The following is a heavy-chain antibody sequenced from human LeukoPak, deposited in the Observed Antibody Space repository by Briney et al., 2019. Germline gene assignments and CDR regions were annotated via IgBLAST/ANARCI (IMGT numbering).Heavy chain of an antibody. D-gene: IGHD6-19*01. J-gene: IGHJ6*03. Sequence: GGSLRLSCAASGFTFTSYSMNWVRQAPGKGLEWVSSISSSSSYIYYADSVKGRFTISRDNAKNSLYLQMNSLRAEDTAVYYCARDAVAGVMDVWGKGTTVTVSS. CDR1: GFTFTSYS. CDR3: ARDAVAGVMDV. CDR2: ISSSSSYI. V-gene: IGHV3-21*01.